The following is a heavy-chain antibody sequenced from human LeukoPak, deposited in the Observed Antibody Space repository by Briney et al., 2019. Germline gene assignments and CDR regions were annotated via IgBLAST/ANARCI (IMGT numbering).Heavy chain of an antibody. CDR2: MNPNSGNT. J-gene: IGHJ6*02. Sequence: ASVKVSCKASGYTFTSYDINWVRQATGQGLEWMGWMNPNSGNTGYAQKFQGRVTMTRNTSISTAYMELSSLRSEDTAVYYCARVRALYGDYAYYYYGMDVWGQGTTVTVSS. D-gene: IGHD4-17*01. V-gene: IGHV1-8*01. CDR1: GYTFTSYD. CDR3: ARVRALYGDYAYYYYGMDV.